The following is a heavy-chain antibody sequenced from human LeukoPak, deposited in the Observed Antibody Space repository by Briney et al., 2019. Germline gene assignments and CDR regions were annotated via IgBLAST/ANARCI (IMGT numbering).Heavy chain of an antibody. V-gene: IGHV3-11*01. CDR3: ARDSSMLRGPLVIYYFDF. J-gene: IGHJ4*02. CDR2: ISSSGSTI. Sequence: GGSLRLSCAASGFTFSDYYMSWIRQAPGKGLEWVSYISSSGSTIYYADSVKGRFTISRDNAKNSLYLQMNSLRVEDTAVYYCARDSSMLRGPLVIYYFDFWGQGTLVTVSS. CDR1: GFTFSDYY. D-gene: IGHD3-10*01.